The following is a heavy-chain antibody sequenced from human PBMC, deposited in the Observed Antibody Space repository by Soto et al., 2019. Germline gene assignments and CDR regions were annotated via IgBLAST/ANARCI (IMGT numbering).Heavy chain of an antibody. CDR1: GGSISSYY. CDR3: ARVVDYYGSGSYGYYYMDV. J-gene: IGHJ6*03. Sequence: SETLSLTCTVSGGSISSYYWSWIRQPPGKGLEWIGYIYYSGSTNYNPSLKGRVTISVDTSKNQFSLKLSSVTAADTAVYYCARVVDYYGSGSYGYYYMDVWGKGTTVTVSS. D-gene: IGHD3-10*01. V-gene: IGHV4-59*01. CDR2: IYYSGST.